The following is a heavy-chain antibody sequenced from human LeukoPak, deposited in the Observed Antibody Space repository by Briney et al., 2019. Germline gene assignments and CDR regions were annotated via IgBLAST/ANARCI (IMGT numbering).Heavy chain of an antibody. CDR1: GDSISSYY. CDR3: ARRIESRGWYRDDY. Sequence: SETLSLTCTVSGDSISSYYWTWIRQPPEKGLEWIGYISYSGSTSYNPSLKSRVTISVDTSKIQFSLKLSSVTAADTAIYYCARRIESRGWYRDDYWGQGTLVAVSS. J-gene: IGHJ4*02. D-gene: IGHD6-19*01. V-gene: IGHV4-59*08. CDR2: ISYSGST.